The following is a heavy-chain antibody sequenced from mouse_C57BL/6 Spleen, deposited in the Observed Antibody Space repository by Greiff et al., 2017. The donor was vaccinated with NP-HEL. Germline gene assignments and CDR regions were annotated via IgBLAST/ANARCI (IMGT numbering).Heavy chain of an antibody. CDR2: LSSGGDYI. Sequence: EVKLMESGEGLVKPGGSLKLSCAASGFTFSSYAMSWVRQTPEKRLEWVAYLSSGGDYIYFADTVKGRFTISRDNARNTLYLQMSRLKSEDTAMYYCTRDITVVATGAMDYWGQGTSVTVSS. D-gene: IGHD1-1*01. CDR3: TRDITVVATGAMDY. J-gene: IGHJ4*01. V-gene: IGHV5-9-1*02. CDR1: GFTFSSYA.